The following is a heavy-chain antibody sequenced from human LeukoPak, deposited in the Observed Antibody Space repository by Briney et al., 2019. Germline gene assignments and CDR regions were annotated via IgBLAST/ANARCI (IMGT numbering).Heavy chain of an antibody. CDR2: IYYSGST. V-gene: IGHV4-59*01. J-gene: IGHJ3*02. CDR3: ARGDSFGAFDI. D-gene: IGHD2-21*01. Sequence: SETLSLTCIVSGGSISPYYWSWIRQPPGKGLEWIGYIYYSGSTNYNPSLKSRVTISVDTSKNQFSLKLSSVTAADTAVYYCARGDSFGAFDIWGQGTMVTVSS. CDR1: GGSISPYY.